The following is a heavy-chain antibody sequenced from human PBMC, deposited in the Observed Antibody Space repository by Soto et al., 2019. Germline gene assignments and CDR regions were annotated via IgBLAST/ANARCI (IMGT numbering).Heavy chain of an antibody. Sequence: EVRLVESGGGQVQPGGSLRLSCAASGYTFKSYWMHWVRQVPGKGLVWVSRISDDGGLTTYADSVKGRFTISRDNARHTLYLQMNNLRAEHTAVYYWATPVGFGPWGQGTLFTVSS. D-gene: IGHD6-19*01. V-gene: IGHV3-74*01. CDR3: ATPVGFGP. J-gene: IGHJ5*02. CDR1: GYTFKSYW. CDR2: ISDDGGLT.